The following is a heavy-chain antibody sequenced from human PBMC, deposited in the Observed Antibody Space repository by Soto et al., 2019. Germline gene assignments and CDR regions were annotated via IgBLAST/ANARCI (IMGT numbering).Heavy chain of an antibody. D-gene: IGHD3-10*01. Sequence: GGSLRLSCAASGFTFSNYAMSWVRQAPGKGLEWVSGISDSGGGTYYADSVKGRFTISRDNSKNTLYVQMNSLRAEDTAVYYCAKHGRTTRARGTGNDAFDIWGQGTMVTVSS. CDR3: AKHGRTTRARGTGNDAFDI. V-gene: IGHV3-23*01. CDR1: GFTFSNYA. J-gene: IGHJ3*02. CDR2: ISDSGGGT.